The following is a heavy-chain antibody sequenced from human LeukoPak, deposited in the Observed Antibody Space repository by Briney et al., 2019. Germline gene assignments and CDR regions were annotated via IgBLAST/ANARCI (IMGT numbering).Heavy chain of an antibody. D-gene: IGHD3-10*01. J-gene: IGHJ5*02. CDR3: AGGFMVRGLRGWLDP. V-gene: IGHV4-39*07. CDR1: GGSIKSNY. Sequence: SETLSLTCTVSGGSIKSNYWSWIRQPPGKGLEWIGSIYYSGSTYYNPSLKSRVTISVDTSKNQFSLKLSSVTAADTAVYYCAGGFMVRGLRGWLDPWGQGTLVTVSS. CDR2: IYYSGST.